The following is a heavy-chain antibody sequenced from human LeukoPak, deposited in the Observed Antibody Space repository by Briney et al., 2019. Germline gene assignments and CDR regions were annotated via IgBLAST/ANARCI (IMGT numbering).Heavy chain of an antibody. Sequence: HPGGSLRLSCATSGFTLTNYGMSWVRQVLGKGLEWVSSIRGGARTTYYADSVKGRFTISRDNSKNTLYLQMNSLRAEDTAVYYCAKGHIDADGYYYFDYWGQGTLVTVSS. CDR1: GFTLTNYG. CDR2: IRGGARTT. V-gene: IGHV3-23*01. D-gene: IGHD3-3*01. J-gene: IGHJ4*02. CDR3: AKGHIDADGYYYFDY.